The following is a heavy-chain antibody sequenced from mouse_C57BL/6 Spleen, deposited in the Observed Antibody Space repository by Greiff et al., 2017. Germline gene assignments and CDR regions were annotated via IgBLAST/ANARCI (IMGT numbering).Heavy chain of an antibody. J-gene: IGHJ3*01. V-gene: IGHV1-80*01. D-gene: IGHD1-1*01. CDR1: GYAFSSYW. Sequence: QVQLQQSGAELVKPGASVKISCTASGYAFSSYWMTWVQQRPGKGLEWIGQIYPGDGDTNYNGKFKGKATLTADKSSCTAYMQRSSLTSEDSAVYFWAREEYYGSSSAGFADWGQGTLVTVAA. CDR2: IYPGDGDT. CDR3: AREEYYGSSSAGFAD.